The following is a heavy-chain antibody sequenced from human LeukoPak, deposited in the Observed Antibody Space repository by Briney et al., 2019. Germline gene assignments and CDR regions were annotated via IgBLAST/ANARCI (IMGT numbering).Heavy chain of an antibody. V-gene: IGHV4-59*01. Sequence: SETLSLTCTVSGGSISSYYWSWIRQPPGKGLEWIGYIYYSGSTNYNPSLKSRVTISVDTSKNQFSLKLSSVTAADTAVYYCARDFGSGHMDVWGKGTTVTVSS. CDR1: GGSISSYY. J-gene: IGHJ6*03. CDR3: ARDFGSGHMDV. D-gene: IGHD6-19*01. CDR2: IYYSGST.